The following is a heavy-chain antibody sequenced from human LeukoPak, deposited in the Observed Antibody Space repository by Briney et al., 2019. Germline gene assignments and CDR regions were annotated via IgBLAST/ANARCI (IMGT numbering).Heavy chain of an antibody. CDR2: ITGDGSST. J-gene: IGHJ2*01. CDR3: VGDTGWYFYL. Sequence: PGGSLRLSCAASGFTFSGYWMHWGRQVPGKGLVWVSRITGDGSSTTYADSVKGRFTISRDNAKNTVFLQMISLRAEDTAVYYCVGDTGWYFYLWGRGTLVTVSS. V-gene: IGHV3-74*01. CDR1: GFTFSGYW. D-gene: IGHD4-17*01.